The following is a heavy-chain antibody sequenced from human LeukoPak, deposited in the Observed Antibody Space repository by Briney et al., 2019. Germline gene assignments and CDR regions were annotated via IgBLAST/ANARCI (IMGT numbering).Heavy chain of an antibody. D-gene: IGHD3-10*01. Sequence: PSETLSLTCAVYGGSFSGYYWSWIRQPPGKGLEWIGEINHSGSTNYNPSLKSRVTISVDTSKNQFSLKLSSVTAADTAVYYCARAGRSMVRGVIHYWGQGTLVTGSS. CDR2: INHSGST. J-gene: IGHJ4*02. CDR1: GGSFSGYY. CDR3: ARAGRSMVRGVIHY. V-gene: IGHV4-34*01.